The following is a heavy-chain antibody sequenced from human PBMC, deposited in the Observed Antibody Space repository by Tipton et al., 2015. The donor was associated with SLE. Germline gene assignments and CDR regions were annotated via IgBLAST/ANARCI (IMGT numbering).Heavy chain of an antibody. V-gene: IGHV4-39*07. CDR1: GGSSSSSYY. CDR3: ARVYDFWSGRYFDY. Sequence: TLSLTCTVSGGSSSSSYYWGWIRQPPGKGLEWIGRIYYSGSSYYNPSLKSRVTISVDTSKNQFSLKLSSVTAADTAVYYCARVYDFWSGRYFDYWGQGTLVTVSS. J-gene: IGHJ4*02. D-gene: IGHD3-3*01. CDR2: IYYSGSS.